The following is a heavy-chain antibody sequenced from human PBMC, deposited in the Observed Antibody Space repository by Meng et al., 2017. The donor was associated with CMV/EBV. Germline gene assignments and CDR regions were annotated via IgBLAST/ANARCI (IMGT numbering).Heavy chain of an antibody. D-gene: IGHD5-18*01. CDR2: IYYSGST. J-gene: IGHJ6*02. CDR1: GGSISSSSYY. Sequence: SETLSLTCTVSGGSISSSSYYWGWIRQPPGKGLEWIGSIYYSGSTYYNPSLKSRVTISVDTSKNQFSLKLSSVTAADTAVYYCAREVYSYGDYYYGMDVWGQGTTVTVSS. V-gene: IGHV4-39*07. CDR3: AREVYSYGDYYYGMDV.